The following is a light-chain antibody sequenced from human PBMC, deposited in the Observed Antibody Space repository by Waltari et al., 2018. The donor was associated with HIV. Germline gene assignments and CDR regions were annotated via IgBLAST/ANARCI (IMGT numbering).Light chain of an antibody. J-gene: IGKJ2*01. V-gene: IGKV3-15*01. CDR1: HSVSSN. CDR3: QQYNNWPPYT. Sequence: EIVMTQSPATLSVSPGERATLPCRASHSVSSNLAWYQQKPGQAPRLLIYGASTRATGIPARFSGSGSGTEFTLNISSLQSEDFAVYYCQQYNNWPPYTFGQGTKLEIK. CDR2: GAS.